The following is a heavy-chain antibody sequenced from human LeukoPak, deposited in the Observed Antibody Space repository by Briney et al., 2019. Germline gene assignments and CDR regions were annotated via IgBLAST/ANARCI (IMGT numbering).Heavy chain of an antibody. Sequence: PSQTLSLTCTVSGGSISSGSYYWSWIRQPAGKGLEWIGRIYTSGSTNYNPSLKSRVTISVDTSKNQFSLKLSSVTAADTAVYYCARDYPYGSGSFSGGREGNPEYYYYYYMDVWGKGTTVTVSS. J-gene: IGHJ6*03. CDR2: IYTSGST. D-gene: IGHD3-10*01. CDR1: GGSISSGSYY. CDR3: ARDYPYGSGSFSGGREGNPEYYYYYYMDV. V-gene: IGHV4-61*02.